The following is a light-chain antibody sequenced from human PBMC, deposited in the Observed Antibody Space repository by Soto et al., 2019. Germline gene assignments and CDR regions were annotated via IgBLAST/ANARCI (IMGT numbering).Light chain of an antibody. CDR2: DAS. CDR1: QSIRSN. J-gene: IGKJ1*01. Sequence: EIVLTQAPSTVSLSPLECVSLSCTASQSIRSNYLAWYQQKPGQATRLIIYDASNRATGIPARFSGSGCGTQFTLTISSLQSEDFAVYYCQQYDNWPRTFGKGTKVDIK. CDR3: QQYDNWPRT. V-gene: IGKV3D-15*01.